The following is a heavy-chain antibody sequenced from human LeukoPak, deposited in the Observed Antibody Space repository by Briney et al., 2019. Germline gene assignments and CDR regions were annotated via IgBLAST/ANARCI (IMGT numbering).Heavy chain of an antibody. V-gene: IGHV3-30-3*01. Sequence: GGSLRLSCAASGFTFSNHAMHWVRQAPGKGLEWVAVISYDGSNKYYADSVKGRFTISRDNSKNTLYLQMNSLRAEDTAVYYCASTVFAYYYYGMDVWGQGTTVTVSS. CDR2: ISYDGSNK. D-gene: IGHD4-17*01. J-gene: IGHJ6*02. CDR1: GFTFSNHA. CDR3: ASTVFAYYYYGMDV.